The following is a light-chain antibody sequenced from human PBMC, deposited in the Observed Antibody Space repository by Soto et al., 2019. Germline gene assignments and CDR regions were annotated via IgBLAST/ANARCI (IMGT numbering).Light chain of an antibody. CDR3: QQYDNLPLT. CDR2: DAS. CDR1: QDISNY. J-gene: IGKJ4*01. Sequence: DIQMTQSPSSLSASVGDRVTITCQASQDISNYLNWYQQNKGKAPKLLIYDASNLETGVPSRFSGSGSGTDCTFTISRLQPEDISTYYCQQYDNLPLTFGGGTKVDIK. V-gene: IGKV1-33*01.